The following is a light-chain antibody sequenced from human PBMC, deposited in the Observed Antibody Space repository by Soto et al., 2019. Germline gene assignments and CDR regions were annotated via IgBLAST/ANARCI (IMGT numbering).Light chain of an antibody. Sequence: IQLTQSPSFLSASVGDRVTITCRASQGISSYLAWYQQKPGKAPKLLIYAASTLQSGVPSRFSGSGSGTKLPIPISSLQPEDFATYYCQQLNSYPPTFGGGTKVDIK. J-gene: IGKJ4*01. CDR1: QGISSY. CDR2: AAS. CDR3: QQLNSYPPT. V-gene: IGKV1-9*01.